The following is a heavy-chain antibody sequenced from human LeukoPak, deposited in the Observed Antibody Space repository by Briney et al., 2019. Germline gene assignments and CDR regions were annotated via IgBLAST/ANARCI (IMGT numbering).Heavy chain of an antibody. CDR3: ARDLGRVTIYYMDV. CDR2: ISSSSSYI. D-gene: IGHD3-3*01. Sequence: GGSLRLSCAASGFTFSSYSMNWVRLAPGKGLEWVSSISSSSSYIYYADSVKGRFTISRDNAKNSLYLQMNSLRAEDTAVYYCARDLGRVTIYYMDVWGKGTTVTVSS. CDR1: GFTFSSYS. V-gene: IGHV3-21*01. J-gene: IGHJ6*03.